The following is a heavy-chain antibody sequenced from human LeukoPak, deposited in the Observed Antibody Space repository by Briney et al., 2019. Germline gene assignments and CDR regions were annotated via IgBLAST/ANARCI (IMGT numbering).Heavy chain of an antibody. Sequence: SETLPLTCTVSGGSISSYYWSWIRQPPGKGLEWIGYNYYSGSTNYNPSLKSRVTISVDTSKNQFSLKRSSVTAADTAVYYCARRERNGWFDPWGQGTLVTVSS. J-gene: IGHJ5*02. V-gene: IGHV4-59*08. CDR1: GGSISSYY. CDR2: NYYSGST. CDR3: ARRERNGWFDP.